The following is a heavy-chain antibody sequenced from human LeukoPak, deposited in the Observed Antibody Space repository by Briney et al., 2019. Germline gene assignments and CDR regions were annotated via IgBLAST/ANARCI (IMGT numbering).Heavy chain of an antibody. V-gene: IGHV3-23*01. D-gene: IGHD2-2*01. Sequence: GGSLRLSCAASGFTFSSYAMSWVRQAPGKGLEWVSTISGSGGTTYYAGSVKGRFTISRDNSKNTLYLQMNSPRAEDTAVYYCAKDPEPHDIVVVPAATGNWGQGTLVTVSS. CDR1: GFTFSSYA. CDR2: ISGSGGTT. J-gene: IGHJ4*02. CDR3: AKDPEPHDIVVVPAATGN.